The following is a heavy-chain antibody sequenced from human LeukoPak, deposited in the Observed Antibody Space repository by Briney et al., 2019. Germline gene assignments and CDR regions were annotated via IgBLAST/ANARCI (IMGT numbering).Heavy chain of an antibody. CDR1: GGSISSGGYY. D-gene: IGHD3-22*01. J-gene: IGHJ3*02. CDR2: IYYSGST. Sequence: KTSETLSLTCTVSGGSISSGGYYWSWIRQHPGKGLEWIGYIYYSGSTYYNPSLKSRVTISVDTSKNQFSLKLSSVTAADTAVYYYARDSTYYYDSSGFGVAFDIWGQGTMVTVSS. V-gene: IGHV4-31*03. CDR3: ARDSTYYYDSSGFGVAFDI.